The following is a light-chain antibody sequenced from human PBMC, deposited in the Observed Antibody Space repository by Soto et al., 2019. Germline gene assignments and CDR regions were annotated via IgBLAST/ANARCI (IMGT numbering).Light chain of an antibody. Sequence: QSALIQPPSVSGSPGQSVTISCTGTSSDVGSYEYVSWYQQHPGKAPKLIIYEVAKRPSGVSSRFSGSKSGNTASLTISGLQAEDEADYHCSSYTNTGTLYVFGTGTKVTVL. V-gene: IGLV2-14*02. CDR3: SSYTNTGTLYV. CDR2: EVA. J-gene: IGLJ1*01. CDR1: SSDVGSYEY.